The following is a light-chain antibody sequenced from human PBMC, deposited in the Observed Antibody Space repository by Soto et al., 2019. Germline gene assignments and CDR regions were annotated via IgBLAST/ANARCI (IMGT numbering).Light chain of an antibody. Sequence: DVPMPPAPSSVSASVGDRVTITFRASQGISSWLAWYQQKPGKAPKLLIYAASSLQSGVPSRFSGSGSGTDFTLTISSLQPEDFATYYWQQYYRYWTFGHGTRLEIK. V-gene: IGKV1-12*01. CDR3: QQYYRYWT. CDR2: AAS. CDR1: QGISSW. J-gene: IGKJ5*01.